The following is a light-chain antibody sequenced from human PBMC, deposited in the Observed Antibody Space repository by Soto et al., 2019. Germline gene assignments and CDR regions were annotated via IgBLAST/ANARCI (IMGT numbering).Light chain of an antibody. CDR2: DAS. V-gene: IGKV1-5*01. Sequence: DIQMTQSPSTLSASVGDRVTITCRASQSISSWLAWYQQKPGKAPKLLIYDASSLESGVPSRFGGSGSGTEFTLTISSLQPDDFATYYCQKYNSYLWTCGQGTKGDIK. CDR1: QSISSW. CDR3: QKYNSYLWT. J-gene: IGKJ1*01.